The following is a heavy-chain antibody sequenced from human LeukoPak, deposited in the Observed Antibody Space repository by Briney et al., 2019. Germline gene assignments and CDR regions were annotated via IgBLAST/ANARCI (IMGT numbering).Heavy chain of an antibody. CDR3: ARHYGP. CDR2: IYYSGST. Sequence: SGTLFLTFPVSCGSISGSRYYWGWIRPPPGKGLEWIGSIYYSGSTYYNPSLKSRVTISVDTSKNQFSLKLNSVTATDTAVYYCARHYGPWGQGTLVTVSS. D-gene: IGHD3-10*01. J-gene: IGHJ4*02. V-gene: IGHV4-39*01. CDR1: CGSISGSRYY.